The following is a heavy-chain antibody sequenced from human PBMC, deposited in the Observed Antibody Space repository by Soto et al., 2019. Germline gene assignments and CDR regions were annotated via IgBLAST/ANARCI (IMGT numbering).Heavy chain of an antibody. CDR1: GFTFDDYA. CDR2: ISWNSGSI. J-gene: IGHJ6*02. Sequence: EVQLVESGGGLVQPGRSLRLSCAASGFTFDDYAMHWVRQAPGKGLEWVSGISWNSGSIGYADSVKGRFTISRDNAKNSLYLQMNSLRAEDTALYYCAKELRNLAAAGTGDYYYYGMDVWGQGTTVTVSS. D-gene: IGHD6-13*01. V-gene: IGHV3-9*01. CDR3: AKELRNLAAAGTGDYYYYGMDV.